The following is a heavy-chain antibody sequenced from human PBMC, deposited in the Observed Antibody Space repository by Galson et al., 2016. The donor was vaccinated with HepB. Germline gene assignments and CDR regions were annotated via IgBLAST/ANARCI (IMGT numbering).Heavy chain of an antibody. CDR3: AHSRLVVDTTLVLAFYY. Sequence: PALVKPTQTLTLTCTFSGFSLSTRGVGVGWIRQPPGKALEWLALICWDDDKRYSPSLRSRLTITKDTSRNQVVLTMTNMDPVDTATYDWAHSRLVVDTTLVLAFYYWGQGTLLTVSS. CDR2: ICWDDDK. V-gene: IGHV2-5*02. D-gene: IGHD3-16*01. J-gene: IGHJ4*02. CDR1: GFSLSTRGVG.